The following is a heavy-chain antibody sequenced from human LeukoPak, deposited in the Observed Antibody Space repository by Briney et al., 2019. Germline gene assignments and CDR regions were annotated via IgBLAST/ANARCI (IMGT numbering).Heavy chain of an antibody. CDR2: IYYSGST. V-gene: IGHV4-59*01. J-gene: IGHJ4*02. CDR3: ARWSWDSSGYFRGYFDY. D-gene: IGHD3-22*01. Sequence: SETLSLTCTVSGGSISSYYWSWIRQPPGKGLEWIGYIYYSGSTNYNPSLKSRVTISVDTSKNQFSLKLSSVTAADTAVYYCARWSWDSSGYFRGYFDYWGQGTLVTVSS. CDR1: GGSISSYY.